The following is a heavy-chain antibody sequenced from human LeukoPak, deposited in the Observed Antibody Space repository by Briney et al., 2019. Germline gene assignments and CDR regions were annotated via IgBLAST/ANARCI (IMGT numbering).Heavy chain of an antibody. V-gene: IGHV3-23*01. CDR3: AKVGALGVPHLHAFDI. J-gene: IGHJ3*02. Sequence: GGSLRLSCAASGFTFSSYAMSWVRQAPGKGLEWVSAISGSGGSTYYADSVKGRFTISRDNSKNTLYLQMNSLRAEDTAVYYCAKVGALGVPHLHAFDIWGQGTMVTVSS. D-gene: IGHD3-3*01. CDR1: GFTFSSYA. CDR2: ISGSGGST.